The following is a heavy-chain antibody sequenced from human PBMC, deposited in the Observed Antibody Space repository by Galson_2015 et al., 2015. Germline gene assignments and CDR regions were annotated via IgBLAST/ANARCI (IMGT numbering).Heavy chain of an antibody. J-gene: IGHJ4*02. Sequence: SLRLSCAASGFTFRSYWMSWVRHAPGKGLVWVSRMNTDGNSTTYADSVKGRFTISRDNAKNTLYLQMNSLRAEDTAVYYCIRESDFWSGYPGYWGQGTLVAVSS. D-gene: IGHD3-3*01. CDR3: IRESDFWSGYPGY. V-gene: IGHV3-74*03. CDR2: MNTDGNST. CDR1: GFTFRSYW.